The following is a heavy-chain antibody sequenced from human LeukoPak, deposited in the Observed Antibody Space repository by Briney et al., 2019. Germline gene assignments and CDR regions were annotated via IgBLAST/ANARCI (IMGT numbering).Heavy chain of an antibody. CDR2: IYYSGST. CDR1: GGSISSYY. CDR3: ARGRSNYYGMDV. V-gene: IGHV4-59*01. J-gene: IGHJ6*02. D-gene: IGHD1-26*01. Sequence: PSETLSLTCTVSGGSISSYYWSWIRQPPGKGLEWIGYIYYSGSTNYNPSFKSRVTVSVDTSKNQFSLKLSSVTAADTAVYYCARGRSNYYGMDVWGQGTTVTVSS.